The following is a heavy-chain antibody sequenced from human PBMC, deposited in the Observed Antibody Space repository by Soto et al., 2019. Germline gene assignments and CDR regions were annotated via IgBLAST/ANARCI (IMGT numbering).Heavy chain of an antibody. Sequence: ASVKVSCKASGYTFTSYGISWVRQAPGQGLEWMGWISAYNGNTNYAQKLQGRVTMTTDTSTSTAYMELRSLRSDDTAVYYCARVLNLDSGYDYLDYWGQGTLVTVSS. V-gene: IGHV1-18*04. D-gene: IGHD5-12*01. J-gene: IGHJ4*02. CDR2: ISAYNGNT. CDR1: GYTFTSYG. CDR3: ARVLNLDSGYDYLDY.